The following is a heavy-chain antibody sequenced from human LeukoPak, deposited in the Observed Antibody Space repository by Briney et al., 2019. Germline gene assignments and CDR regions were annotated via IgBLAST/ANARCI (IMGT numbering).Heavy chain of an antibody. CDR3: AVRTYYYDSSGYSFDY. CDR1: GFTLSSNY. CDR2: IYSGGST. J-gene: IGHJ4*02. D-gene: IGHD3-22*01. Sequence: GGSLRLSCAAPGFTLSSNYMSWVRQAPGEGLEWVSVIYSGGSTYYADSVKGRFTISRDNSKNTLYLQMNSLRAEDTAVYYCAVRTYYYDSSGYSFDYWGQGTLVTVSS. V-gene: IGHV3-53*01.